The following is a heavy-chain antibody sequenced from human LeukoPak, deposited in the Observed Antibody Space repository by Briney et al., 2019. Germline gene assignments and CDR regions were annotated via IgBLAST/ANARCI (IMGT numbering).Heavy chain of an antibody. V-gene: IGHV4-39*07. D-gene: IGHD5-18*01. Sequence: SETLSLTCTVSGGSISSSHSYWGWIRQPPGKGLEWIGNIYYSGSTYYSPSLKSRVTISVDTSKNQFSLKLSSVTAADTAVYYCAREKLVYSYGLVYFDYWGQGTLVTVSS. CDR2: IYYSGST. CDR1: GGSISSSHSY. J-gene: IGHJ4*02. CDR3: AREKLVYSYGLVYFDY.